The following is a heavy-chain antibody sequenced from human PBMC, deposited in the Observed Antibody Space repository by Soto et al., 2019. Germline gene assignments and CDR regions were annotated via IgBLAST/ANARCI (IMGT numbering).Heavy chain of an antibody. Sequence: EVQLLESGGGLVKPGGSLRLSCAASGFTFSTYAMTWVRQAPGKGLEWVSTFSGRGGPTYYADSVKGRFTISRDNSNNMVYLQMNSLRDEDTARYYCAKARAGDPNWYDPWGHGTQVTVSS. V-gene: IGHV3-23*01. CDR1: GFTFSTYA. CDR2: FSGRGGPT. CDR3: AKARAGDPNWYDP. J-gene: IGHJ5*02. D-gene: IGHD2-21*02.